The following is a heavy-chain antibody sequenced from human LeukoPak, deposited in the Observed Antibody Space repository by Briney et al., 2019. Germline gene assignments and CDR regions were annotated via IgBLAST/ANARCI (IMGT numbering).Heavy chain of an antibody. CDR1: GGSISSYY. CDR3: ARTRNGTYYYDSSGYFFFDY. J-gene: IGHJ4*02. Sequence: PSETLSLTCTVSGGSISSYYWSWIRQPPGKGLEWIGYIYYSGSTNYNPSLKSRVTISVDTSKNQFSLKLSSVTAADTAVYYCARTRNGTYYYDSSGYFFFDYWGQGTLVTVSS. V-gene: IGHV4-59*08. CDR2: IYYSGST. D-gene: IGHD3-22*01.